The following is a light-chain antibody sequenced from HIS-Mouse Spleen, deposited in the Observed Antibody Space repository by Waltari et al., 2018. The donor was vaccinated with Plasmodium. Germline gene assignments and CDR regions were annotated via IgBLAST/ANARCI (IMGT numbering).Light chain of an antibody. CDR1: QSVSSY. CDR2: DAS. CDR3: QQRSNWPPLT. J-gene: IGKJ4*01. Sequence: IVSTQSPPTLSFPPGASATRSCRASQSVSSYLAWYQQKPGQAPRLLIYDASNRATGIPARFSGSGSGTDFTLTISSLEPEDFAVYYCQQRSNWPPLTFGGGTKVEIK. V-gene: IGKV3-11*01.